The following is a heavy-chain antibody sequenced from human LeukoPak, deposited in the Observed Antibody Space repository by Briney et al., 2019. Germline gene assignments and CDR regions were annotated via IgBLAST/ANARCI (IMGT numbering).Heavy chain of an antibody. D-gene: IGHD1-26*01. V-gene: IGHV3-15*01. CDR3: TTSGWFDH. Sequence: PVGSLRLSCVASRFAFSQAWMSWVRQAPGKGLEWVGRIKSESEGGTTDYAAPVKGRFTISRDDSKNTLFLRMNSLQTEDTAVYYCTTSGWFDHWGQGTLVTVSS. CDR2: IKSESEGGTT. CDR1: RFAFSQAW. J-gene: IGHJ5*02.